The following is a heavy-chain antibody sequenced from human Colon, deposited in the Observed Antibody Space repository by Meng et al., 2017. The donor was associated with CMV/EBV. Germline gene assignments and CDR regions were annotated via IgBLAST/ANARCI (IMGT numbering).Heavy chain of an antibody. Sequence: ASVKVSCKASGYIFTDFYMYWVRQAPGQGLEWMGWINPHSGGTDYAQRFQGRVTMTRDTSITTAYMELSRLTSDGTAVYYCARHNSYGSGSYYEHIYDYWGQGTLVTVSS. CDR2: INPHSGGT. CDR1: GYIFTDFY. D-gene: IGHD3-10*01. J-gene: IGHJ4*02. V-gene: IGHV1-2*02. CDR3: ARHNSYGSGSYYEHIYDY.